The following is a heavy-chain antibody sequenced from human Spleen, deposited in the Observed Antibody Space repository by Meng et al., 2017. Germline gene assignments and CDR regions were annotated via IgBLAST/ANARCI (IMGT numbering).Heavy chain of an antibody. CDR1: GYNFNDHY. V-gene: IGHV1-69*05. CDR3: ARSLRWPTNWFDP. D-gene: IGHD4-23*01. J-gene: IGHJ5*02. CDR2: IIPIFGTA. Sequence: SVKVSCKASGYNFNDHYVHWVRQAPGQGLEWMGGIIPIFGTANYAQKFQGRVTITTDESTSTAYMELSSLRSEDTAVYYCARSLRWPTNWFDPWGQGTLVTVSS.